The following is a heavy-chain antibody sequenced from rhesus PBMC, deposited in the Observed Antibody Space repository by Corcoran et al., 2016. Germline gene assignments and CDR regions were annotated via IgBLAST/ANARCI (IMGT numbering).Heavy chain of an antibody. CDR1: GFTFSSYW. CDR2: INSGGGIT. CDR3: AKGIAAAGTNY. V-gene: IGHV3S42*01. J-gene: IGHJ4*01. D-gene: IGHD6-25*01. Sequence: EVQLVESGGGLAKPGGSLRLSCAASGFTFSSYWMNWVRQTPGKGLEWNSTINSGGGITYYADSGKGRFTISRDNSKNTLSLQMNSLRAEDTAVYYCAKGIAAAGTNYWGQGVLVTVSS.